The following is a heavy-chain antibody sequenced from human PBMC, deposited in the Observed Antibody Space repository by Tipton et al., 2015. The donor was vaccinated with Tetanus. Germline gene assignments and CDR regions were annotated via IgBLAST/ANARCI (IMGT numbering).Heavy chain of an antibody. Sequence: SLRLSCVGSGFTFSDYSINWVRQAPGRGLEWVTFISGSGGHIYYADSVKGRFTVSRDNAKNSVYLQMSSLRDDDTAIYYCARGITDGYNRRLDYWGQGLRVAVS. CDR3: ARGITDGYNRRLDY. D-gene: IGHD5-24*01. CDR1: GFTFSDYS. J-gene: IGHJ4*02. CDR2: ISGSGGHI. V-gene: IGHV3-48*02.